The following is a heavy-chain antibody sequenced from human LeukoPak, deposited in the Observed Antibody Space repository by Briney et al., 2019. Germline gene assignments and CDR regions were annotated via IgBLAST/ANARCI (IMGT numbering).Heavy chain of an antibody. CDR1: GGSISSGDYY. J-gene: IGHJ4*02. CDR3: ARGGRYCTNGVCSTSFDY. CDR2: IYYSGST. V-gene: IGHV4-30-4*01. Sequence: PSETLSLTCTVSGGSISSGDYYWSWIRQPPGKGLEWIGYIYYSGSTYYNPSLKSRVTISVDTSKNQFSLKLSSVTAADTAVYYCARGGRYCTNGVCSTSFDYWGQGTLVTVSS. D-gene: IGHD2-8*01.